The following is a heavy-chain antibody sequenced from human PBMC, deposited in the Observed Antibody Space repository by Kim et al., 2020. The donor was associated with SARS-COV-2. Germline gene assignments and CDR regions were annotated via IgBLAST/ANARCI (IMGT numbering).Heavy chain of an antibody. CDR2: MNPNSGNT. CDR1: GYTFTSYD. Sequence: ASVKVSCKASGYTFTSYDINWVRQATGQGLEWMGWMNPNSGNTGYAQKFLGRVTMTRNTSISTAYMELSSLRSEDTAVYYCARDRWELLPYYYYGMDVWGQGTTVTVSS. CDR3: ARDRWELLPYYYYGMDV. D-gene: IGHD1-26*01. V-gene: IGHV1-8*01. J-gene: IGHJ6*02.